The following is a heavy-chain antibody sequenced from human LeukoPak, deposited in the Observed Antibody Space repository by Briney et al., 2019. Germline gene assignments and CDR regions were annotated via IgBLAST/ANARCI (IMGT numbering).Heavy chain of an antibody. CDR1: GFSVSNYY. J-gene: IGHJ6*02. CDR3: ARGGGLDV. Sequence: GGSLRLSCAASGFSVSNYYMSWVRQAPGKGLEWVSVIYSGGNTYYTDSVKGRFTISRDNPKNTVFLQMGSLRGEDTAVYFCARGGGLDVWGQGATVTVSS. D-gene: IGHD3-16*01. CDR2: IYSGGNT. V-gene: IGHV3-53*01.